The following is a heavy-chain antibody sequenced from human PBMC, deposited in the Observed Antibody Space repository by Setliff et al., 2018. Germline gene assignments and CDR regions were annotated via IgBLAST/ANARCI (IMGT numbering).Heavy chain of an antibody. V-gene: IGHV3-23*01. Sequence: GGSLRLSCVASGFTFSNYAMAWVRQAPGKGLEWVSAISGSGDSTYYADSVKGRFTISRDNAKNSLYLQMNSLRAEDTAVYYCAREKHYDSSVYYYAFDIWGQGTKVTVSS. CDR2: ISGSGDST. D-gene: IGHD3-22*01. CDR1: GFTFSNYA. CDR3: AREKHYDSSVYYYAFDI. J-gene: IGHJ3*02.